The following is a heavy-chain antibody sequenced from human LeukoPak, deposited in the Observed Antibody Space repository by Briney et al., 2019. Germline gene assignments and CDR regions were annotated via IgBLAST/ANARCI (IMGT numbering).Heavy chain of an antibody. CDR2: IYHSGST. D-gene: IGHD6-19*01. CDR1: GYSISSGYY. Sequence: PSETLSLTCTVSGYSISSGYYWGWIRQPPGKGLEWIGSIYHSGSTYYNPSLKSRVTISVDTSKNQCSLKLSSVTAADTAVYYCAREGSGWYGTGSWFDPWGQGTLVTVSS. CDR3: AREGSGWYGTGSWFDP. J-gene: IGHJ5*02. V-gene: IGHV4-38-2*02.